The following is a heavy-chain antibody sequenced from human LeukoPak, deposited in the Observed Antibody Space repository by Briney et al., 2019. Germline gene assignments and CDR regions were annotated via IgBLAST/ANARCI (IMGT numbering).Heavy chain of an antibody. J-gene: IGHJ3*02. CDR2: ITSSGNTK. CDR3: ARDASVVVAARAFDI. Sequence: PGGSLRLSCAASGFTFDDYYMGWLRQAPGRGPEWVLHITSSGNTKFYADSLKGRFTTSRDNANALLYLQMNSLRPEDTAVYYCARDASVVVAARAFDIWGQGTVVTVSS. V-gene: IGHV3-11*04. CDR1: GFTFDDYY. D-gene: IGHD2-15*01.